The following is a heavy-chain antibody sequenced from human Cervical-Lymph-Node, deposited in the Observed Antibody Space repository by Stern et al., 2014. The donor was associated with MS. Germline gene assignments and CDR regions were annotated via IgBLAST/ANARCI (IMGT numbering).Heavy chain of an antibody. Sequence: VQLVESGAEMRQPGSSVKVSCKASGGRFSSYAISWVRHAPGPGLEWTGGIIPIFGTKNYAPRFQGRVTITAERYSSSIYMEMSNLTSEDTAVYYCARDGGGRGVISYACDSWGQGSLVTVTS. CDR2: IIPIFGTK. V-gene: IGHV1-69*06. D-gene: IGHD3-10*01. CDR1: GGRFSSYA. J-gene: IGHJ4*02. CDR3: ARDGGGRGVISYACDS.